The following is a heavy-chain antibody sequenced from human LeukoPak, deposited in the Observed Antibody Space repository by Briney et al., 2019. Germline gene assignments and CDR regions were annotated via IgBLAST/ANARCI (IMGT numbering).Heavy chain of an antibody. J-gene: IGHJ4*02. D-gene: IGHD3-22*01. Sequence: GGSLRLSCAASGFTFSSYEMNWVRQAPGKGLEWVSYISSSGSTIYYADSVKRRFTISRDNAKNSLYLQMNSLRAEDTAVYYCAPGDGYYYDSSGYSDYWGQGTLVTVSS. CDR3: APGDGYYYDSSGYSDY. CDR1: GFTFSSYE. V-gene: IGHV3-48*03. CDR2: ISSSGSTI.